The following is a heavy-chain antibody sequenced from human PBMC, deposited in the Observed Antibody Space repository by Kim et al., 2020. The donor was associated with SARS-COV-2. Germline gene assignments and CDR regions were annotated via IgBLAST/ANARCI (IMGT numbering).Heavy chain of an antibody. V-gene: IGHV4-39*01. CDR3: ARQLQDYDSSGYYWRFRYYYYGMDV. CDR2: IYYSGST. D-gene: IGHD3-22*01. CDR1: GGSISSSSYY. J-gene: IGHJ6*02. Sequence: SETLSLTCTVSGGSISSSSYYWGWIRQPPGKGLEWIGSIYYSGSTYYNPSLKSRVTISVDTSKNQFSLKLSSVTAADTAVYYCARQLQDYDSSGYYWRFRYYYYGMDVWGQGTTVTVSS.